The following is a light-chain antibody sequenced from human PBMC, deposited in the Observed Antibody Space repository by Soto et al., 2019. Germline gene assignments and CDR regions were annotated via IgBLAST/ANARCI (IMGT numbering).Light chain of an antibody. CDR2: KAS. V-gene: IGKV1-5*03. J-gene: IGKJ1*01. Sequence: DIQMTQSPSTLSASIGDRVIITCRASQSVDSWLAWYQQQPGKAPKLLIYKASSLQTGVPSRFSGSGSGTEFTLTISSLQPDDFATYYCQHYNDYSRVFGQGTKVEIK. CDR3: QHYNDYSRV. CDR1: QSVDSW.